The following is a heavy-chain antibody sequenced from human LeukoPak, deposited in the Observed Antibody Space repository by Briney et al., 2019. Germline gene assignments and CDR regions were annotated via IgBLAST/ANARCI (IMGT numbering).Heavy chain of an antibody. CDR3: AREKSTTVADTFDY. Sequence: GGSLRLSCAASGFPFSSYSMNWVRQAPGKGLEWVSSISSSSSYIYYADSVKGRFTISRDNAKNSLYLQMNSLRAEDTAVYYCAREKSTTVADTFDYWGQGTLVTVSS. CDR2: ISSSSSYI. J-gene: IGHJ4*02. V-gene: IGHV3-21*01. D-gene: IGHD6-19*01. CDR1: GFPFSSYS.